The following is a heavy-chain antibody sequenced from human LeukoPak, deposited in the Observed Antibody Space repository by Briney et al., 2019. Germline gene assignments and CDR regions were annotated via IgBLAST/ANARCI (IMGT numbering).Heavy chain of an antibody. Sequence: SETLSLTCTVSGGSLISNTYYWVWIRPPPGKGLEWIANMYSSGGTQYNPSLTNRVTISVDTSMNQFFLSLSSVTAADTAVYFCTRRTYSAYMDVWGQGTTVTVSS. J-gene: IGHJ6*03. V-gene: IGHV4-39*01. CDR1: GGSLISNTYY. CDR2: MYSSGGT. D-gene: IGHD1-7*01. CDR3: TRRTYSAYMDV.